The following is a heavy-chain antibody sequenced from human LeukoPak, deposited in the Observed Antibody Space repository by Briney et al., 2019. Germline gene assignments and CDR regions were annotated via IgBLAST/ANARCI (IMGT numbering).Heavy chain of an antibody. V-gene: IGHV4-34*01. CDR2: IDHTGSI. Sequence: AETLSLTCAVNAVSFTGYYWSWIRQPPGKGLEWIGEIDHTGSISYNASLRSRVTISVATFKNQFSLKLRSVTAADRAIYYCARGGYGPGSHYRYWGQGTLVTVSS. J-gene: IGHJ4*02. D-gene: IGHD3-10*01. CDR1: AVSFTGYY. CDR3: ARGGYGPGSHYRY.